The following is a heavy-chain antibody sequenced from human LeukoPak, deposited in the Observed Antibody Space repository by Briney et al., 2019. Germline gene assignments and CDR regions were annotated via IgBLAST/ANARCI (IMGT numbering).Heavy chain of an antibody. V-gene: IGHV4-59*08. CDR2: IYYSGST. J-gene: IGHJ4*02. CDR1: GGSISSYY. Sequence: SETLSLTCTVSGGSISSYYWSWIRQPPGKGLERIGYIYYSGSTNYNPSLKSRVTISVDTSKNQFSLKLSSVTAADTAVYYCARQMVLRYFDWFLDYWGQGTLVTVSS. D-gene: IGHD3-9*01. CDR3: ARQMVLRYFDWFLDY.